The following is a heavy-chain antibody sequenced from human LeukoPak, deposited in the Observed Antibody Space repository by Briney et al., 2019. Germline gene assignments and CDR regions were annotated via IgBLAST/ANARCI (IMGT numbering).Heavy chain of an antibody. J-gene: IGHJ6*02. CDR2: IWYDGSNK. CDR1: GFTFSSYG. CDR3: ARGGISSGWYNLHYYGMDV. Sequence: GGSLRLSCAASGFTFSSYGMHWVRQAPGKGLEWVAVIWYDGSNKYYADSVKGRFTISRDNSKNTLYLQMNSLRAEDTAVYYCARGGISSGWYNLHYYGMDVWGQGTTVTVSS. V-gene: IGHV3-33*01. D-gene: IGHD6-19*01.